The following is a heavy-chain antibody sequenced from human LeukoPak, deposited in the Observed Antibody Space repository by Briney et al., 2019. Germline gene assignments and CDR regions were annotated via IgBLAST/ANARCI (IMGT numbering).Heavy chain of an antibody. CDR2: ISAYNGNT. CDR1: GYTFTSYG. Sequence: ASVKVSCKASGYTFTSYGISWVRQAPGQGLEWMGWISAYNGNTNYAQKLQGRVTMTTDTSTSTAYMELRSLRSDDTAVYYCARWVGYYDSSGSIDAFDIWGQGTMVTVSS. CDR3: ARWVGYYDSSGSIDAFDI. V-gene: IGHV1-18*01. D-gene: IGHD3-22*01. J-gene: IGHJ3*02.